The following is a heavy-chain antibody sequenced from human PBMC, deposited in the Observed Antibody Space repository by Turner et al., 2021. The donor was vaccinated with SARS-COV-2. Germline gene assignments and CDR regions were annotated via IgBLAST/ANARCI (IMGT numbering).Heavy chain of an antibody. J-gene: IGHJ4*02. CDR1: GFTFTNHW. V-gene: IGHV3-7*03. D-gene: IGHD3-22*01. CDR2: ISQDGSQK. CDR3: ARDSGYYRFDF. Sequence: EVQLVESGGGLVQPGGSLRLSCPASGFTFTNHWIGWVRQAPGEGLEWVAIISQDGSQKNYVDSLRGRFTISRDNAKQSLYLQMNSLRADDTAVYYCARDSGYYRFDFWGQGTLVTVSS.